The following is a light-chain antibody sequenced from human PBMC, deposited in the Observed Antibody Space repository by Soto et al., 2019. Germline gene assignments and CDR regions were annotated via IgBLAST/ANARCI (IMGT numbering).Light chain of an antibody. J-gene: IGLJ2*01. Sequence: QSALTQPASASGSPGQSITISCTGTSSDVGGYNNVSWYQQHPGKAPKLMIYDASNRPSGISNRFSGSKSGNTASLTISGLQAGDEADYYCSSYTTSSTLVVFGGGTQLTVL. V-gene: IGLV2-14*01. CDR1: SSDVGGYNN. CDR2: DAS. CDR3: SSYTTSSTLVV.